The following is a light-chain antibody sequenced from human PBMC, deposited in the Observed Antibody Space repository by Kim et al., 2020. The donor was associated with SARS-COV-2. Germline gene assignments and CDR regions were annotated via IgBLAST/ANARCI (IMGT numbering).Light chain of an antibody. J-gene: IGLJ2*01. CDR1: CSDVGGYHF. V-gene: IGLV2-8*01. Sequence: PGKSVTISCTGTCSDVGGYHFVSWYQPHPGKAPKLIICEVSKRPSGVPDRFSGSKSGNTASLTVSGLQAEDEADYYCSSYAGSHVVFGGGTQLTVL. CDR2: EVS. CDR3: SSYAGSHVV.